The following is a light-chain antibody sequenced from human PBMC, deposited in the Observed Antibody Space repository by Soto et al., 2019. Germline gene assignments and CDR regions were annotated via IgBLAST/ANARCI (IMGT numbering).Light chain of an antibody. CDR1: QGISTF. CDR3: QQYNSYFWT. Sequence: IQLTQSPSFLSASVGDRVTITCRASQGISTFLAWYQQHPGTAPKRLIYDASNLQSGVPSRFSGSGSGTEFTLTISSLQPDDFATYFCQQYNSYFWTFGQGTKVDIK. CDR2: DAS. J-gene: IGKJ1*01. V-gene: IGKV1-9*01.